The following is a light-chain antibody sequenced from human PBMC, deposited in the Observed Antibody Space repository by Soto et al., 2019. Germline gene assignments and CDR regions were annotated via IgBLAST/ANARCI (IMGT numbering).Light chain of an antibody. J-gene: IGKJ4*01. CDR2: AAS. Sequence: IQLTQSPSSLSASVGHRVTITCRASQGIRSYLAWYQQKPGKAPKLLIYAASTLQSGVPSRFSGSGSGTDFTLTISSLQPEDFATYYCQQLNSYPTSTFGGGTKVDIK. CDR3: QQLNSYPTST. V-gene: IGKV1-9*01. CDR1: QGIRSY.